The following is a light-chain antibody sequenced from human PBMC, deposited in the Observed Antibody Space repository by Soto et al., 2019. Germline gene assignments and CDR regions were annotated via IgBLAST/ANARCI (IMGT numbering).Light chain of an antibody. Sequence: QPVLTQSSSASASLGSSVKLTCSLSSGHSSYIIAWHQQQPGKAPRCLMKLEGIGSYNKGSGVPDRFSGSSSGADRCLTISNLPFEADADYYCETWDSNTWVFDGGTKVTVL. CDR1: SGHSSYI. CDR2: LEGIGSY. V-gene: IGLV4-60*02. J-gene: IGLJ3*02. CDR3: ETWDSNTWV.